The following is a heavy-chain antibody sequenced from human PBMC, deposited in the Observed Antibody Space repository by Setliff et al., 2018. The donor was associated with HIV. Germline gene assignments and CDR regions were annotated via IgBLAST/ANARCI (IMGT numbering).Heavy chain of an antibody. CDR1: GFTFSRYW. V-gene: IGHV3-7*04. CDR2: IKQDGSEK. J-gene: IGHJ4*02. D-gene: IGHD3-3*01. CDR3: LRERNFWSRSPG. Sequence: GGSLRLSCTASGFTFSRYWMSWVRQAPGKGLEWVANIKQDGSEKYYVDSVKGRFTISRDNAKNSLSLQMNSLRAEGTAVYYCLRERNFWSRSPGWGQGTLVTVSS.